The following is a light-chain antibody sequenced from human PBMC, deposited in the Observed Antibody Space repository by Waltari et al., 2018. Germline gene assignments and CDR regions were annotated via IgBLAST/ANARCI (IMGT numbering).Light chain of an antibody. CDR2: YVR. J-gene: IGLJ2*01. V-gene: IGLV2-14*03. CDR1: SSDVGRYDY. CDR3: ASYTYSSNVV. Sequence: QSALTQPASVSGSSGQSITISCTGSSSDVGRYDYVSWYQQLPGQAPNLIIFYVRVRPSGVSHRFSGSKPGKAASLTISGLQAEDEADYYCASYTYSSNVVFGGGTKVPV.